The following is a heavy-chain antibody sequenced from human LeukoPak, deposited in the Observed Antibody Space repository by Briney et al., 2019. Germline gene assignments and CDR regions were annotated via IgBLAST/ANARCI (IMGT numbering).Heavy chain of an antibody. V-gene: IGHV4-34*01. CDR1: GGSFSGYY. J-gene: IGHJ6*02. CDR3: ARRRTQWLVLDYYYGMDV. D-gene: IGHD6-19*01. CDR2: INHSGST. Sequence: KPSETLSLTCAVYGGSFSGYYWSWIRQPPGKGLEWIGEINHSGSTNYNPSLKSRVTISVDTSKNQFSLKLSSVTAADTAVYYCARRRTQWLVLDYYYGMDVWGQGTTVTVSS.